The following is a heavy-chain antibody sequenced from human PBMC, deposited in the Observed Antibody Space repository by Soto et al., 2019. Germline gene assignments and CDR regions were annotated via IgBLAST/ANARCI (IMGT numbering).Heavy chain of an antibody. CDR1: GFTFSNYG. Sequence: EVNLVETGGALMQPGGSLRLSCATSGFTFSNYGLSWVRQAPGKGLEWISYISSNGGTTFYADSVRGRFTVSRDNAEKSFSLEMNRLRVGGTAVYHWAGTPISRGVTDGFDFWGQGTLVTVSS. CDR2: ISSNGGTT. V-gene: IGHV3-48*03. D-gene: IGHD3-10*01. J-gene: IGHJ4*02. CDR3: AGTPISRGVTDGFDF.